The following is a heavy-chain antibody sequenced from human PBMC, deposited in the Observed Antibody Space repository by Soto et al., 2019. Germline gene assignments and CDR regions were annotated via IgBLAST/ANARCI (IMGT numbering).Heavy chain of an antibody. J-gene: IGHJ4*02. D-gene: IGHD2-21*01. CDR3: ARHIAVSGTRGFDH. V-gene: IGHV4-4*02. Sequence: QVQLQESGPGLMKPSGTLSLTCAVSGGSITSNWWSWVRQPPGKGLEWIAEIFHTGSANYNPSLMSRLNISMDKSKNNLSLNLNSVTAADTAVYYCARHIAVSGTRGFDHWGQGTLVTVSS. CDR2: IFHTGSA. CDR1: GGSITSNW.